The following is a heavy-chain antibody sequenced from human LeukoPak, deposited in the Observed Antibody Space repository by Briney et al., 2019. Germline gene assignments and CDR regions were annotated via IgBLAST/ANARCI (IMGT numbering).Heavy chain of an antibody. CDR2: IIPILGIA. D-gene: IGHD3-22*01. CDR3: ASRGDSSGYIDY. V-gene: IGHV1-69*04. Sequence: SVKVSCKASGGTFSSYAISWVRQAPGQGLEWMGRIIPILGIANYAQKFQGRVTITADKSTSTAYMELSSLRSEDTAVYYCASRGDSSGYIDYWGQGILVTVSS. CDR1: GGTFSSYA. J-gene: IGHJ4*02.